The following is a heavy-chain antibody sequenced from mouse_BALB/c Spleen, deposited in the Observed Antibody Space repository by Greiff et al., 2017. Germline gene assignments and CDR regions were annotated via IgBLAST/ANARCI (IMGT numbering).Heavy chain of an antibody. CDR1: GYSITSDYA. Sequence: EVQLKQSGPGLVKPSQSLSLTCTVTGYSITSDYAWNWIRQFPGNKLEWMGYISYSGSTSYNPSLKSRISITRDTSKNQFFLQLNSVTTEDTATYYCAREGIYDYDAFDYWGQGTTLTVSS. V-gene: IGHV3-2*02. CDR2: ISYSGST. D-gene: IGHD2-4*01. J-gene: IGHJ2*01. CDR3: AREGIYDYDAFDY.